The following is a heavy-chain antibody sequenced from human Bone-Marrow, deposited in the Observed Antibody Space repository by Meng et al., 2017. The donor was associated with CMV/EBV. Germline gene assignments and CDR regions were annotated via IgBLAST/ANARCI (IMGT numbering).Heavy chain of an antibody. Sequence: ASVKVSCKTSGYTFTNYGIIWVRQATGQGLEWMGWMNPNSGNTGYAQKFQGRVTMTRNTSISTAYMELSSLRSEDTAVYYCARGREGYCSSTSCYTGFDYWGQGTLVTVSS. CDR3: ARGREGYCSSTSCYTGFDY. D-gene: IGHD2-2*02. V-gene: IGHV1-8*01. J-gene: IGHJ4*02. CDR2: MNPNSGNT. CDR1: GYTFTNYG.